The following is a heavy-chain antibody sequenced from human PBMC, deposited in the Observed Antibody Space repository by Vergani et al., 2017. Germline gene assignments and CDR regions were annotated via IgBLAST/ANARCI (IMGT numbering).Heavy chain of an antibody. D-gene: IGHD4-17*01. J-gene: IGHJ6*02. Sequence: EVQLVESGGGVVRPGGSLRLSCAASGFTFDDYGMSWVRQAPGKGLEWVSYISSSGSTIYYADSVKGRFTISRDNAKNSLYLQMNSLRAEDTAVYYCAREPGDFTLEYYYYGMDVWGQGTTVTVSS. CDR2: ISSSGSTI. CDR1: GFTFDDYG. CDR3: AREPGDFTLEYYYYGMDV. V-gene: IGHV3-48*03.